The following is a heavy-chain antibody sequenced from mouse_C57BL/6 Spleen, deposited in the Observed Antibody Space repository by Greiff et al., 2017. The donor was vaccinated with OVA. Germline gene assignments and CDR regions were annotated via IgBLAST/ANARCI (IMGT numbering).Heavy chain of an antibody. J-gene: IGHJ4*01. V-gene: IGHV14-3*01. CDR2: IDPANGNT. CDR1: GFNIKNTY. D-gene: IGHD2-4*01. Sequence: EVQRVESVAELVRPGASVKLSCTASGFNIKNTYMHWVKQRPEQGLEWIGRIDPANGNTKYAPKFQGKATITADTSSNTAYLQLSSLTSEDTAIYYCARDDYDAESPHYYAMDYWGQGTSVTVSS. CDR3: ARDDYDAESPHYYAMDY.